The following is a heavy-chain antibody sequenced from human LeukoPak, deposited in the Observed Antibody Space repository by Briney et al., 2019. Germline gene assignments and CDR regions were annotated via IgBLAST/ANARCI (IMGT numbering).Heavy chain of an antibody. Sequence: GGSLRLSCAASGFTFSSYGMHWVRQAPGKGLEWVAVISYDGSNKYYADSVKGRFTISRDNSKNTLYLQMNSLRAEDTAVYYCAKEVRSYLPFDYWGQGTLVTVSS. V-gene: IGHV3-30*18. CDR2: ISYDGSNK. CDR1: GFTFSSYG. CDR3: AKEVRSYLPFDY. D-gene: IGHD1-26*01. J-gene: IGHJ4*02.